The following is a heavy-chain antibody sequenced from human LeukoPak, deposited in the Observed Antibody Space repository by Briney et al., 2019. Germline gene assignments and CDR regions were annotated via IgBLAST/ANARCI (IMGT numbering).Heavy chain of an antibody. CDR2: TSGSGGST. CDR3: ARGGLGSAFDN. J-gene: IGHJ4*02. D-gene: IGHD6-19*01. V-gene: IGHV3-23*01. Sequence: PGGSLRLSCAASGFTFSSYGMSWVREAPGKGLECVSATSGSGGSTYSADSVKGWFTISRDNTKNTLYLQMNSLRTEDTAVYYCARGGLGSAFDNWGQGTLVTVSS. CDR1: GFTFSSYG.